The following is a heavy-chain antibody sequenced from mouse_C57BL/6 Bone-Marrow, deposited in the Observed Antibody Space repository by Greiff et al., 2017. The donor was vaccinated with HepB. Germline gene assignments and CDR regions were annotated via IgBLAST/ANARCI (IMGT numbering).Heavy chain of an antibody. Sequence: EVHLVESGGGLVKPGGSLKLSCAASGFTFSDYGMHWVRQAPEKGLEWVAYISSGSSTIYYADTVKGRFTISRDNAKNTLFLQITSLRSEDTAMYDCARPNYYGPYYFDYWGQGTTLTVSS. V-gene: IGHV5-17*01. CDR1: GFTFSDYG. CDR3: ARPNYYGPYYFDY. D-gene: IGHD1-1*01. CDR2: ISSGSSTI. J-gene: IGHJ2*01.